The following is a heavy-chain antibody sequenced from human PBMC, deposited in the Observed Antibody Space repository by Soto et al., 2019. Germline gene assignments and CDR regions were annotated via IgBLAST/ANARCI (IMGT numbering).Heavy chain of an antibody. CDR1: RGSVTSYY. D-gene: IGHD2-2*01. V-gene: IGHV4-59*08. CDR3: ARRDRDSTSWWFDP. CDR2: IYYGGST. Sequence: SETLSLTCTVSRGSVTSYYWSWIRLPPGRGLEWIGYIYYGGSTNYNPSLKSRATMSVDTSKNQFSLKLTSVTAADTAVYYCARRDRDSTSWWFDPWGRGTLVTVSS. J-gene: IGHJ5*02.